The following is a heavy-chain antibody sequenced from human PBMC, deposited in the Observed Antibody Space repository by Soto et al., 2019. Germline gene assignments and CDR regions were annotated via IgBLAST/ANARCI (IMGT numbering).Heavy chain of an antibody. Sequence: GGSLRLSCAASGFTFSSYAMHWVRQAPGKGLEWVAVISYDGSNKYYADSVKGRFTISRDNSKNTLYLQMNSLRAEDTAVYYCARDRVWFGDDYYYYGMDVWGQGTTVTVSS. V-gene: IGHV3-30-3*01. CDR2: ISYDGSNK. D-gene: IGHD3-10*01. CDR3: ARDRVWFGDDYYYYGMDV. J-gene: IGHJ6*02. CDR1: GFTFSSYA.